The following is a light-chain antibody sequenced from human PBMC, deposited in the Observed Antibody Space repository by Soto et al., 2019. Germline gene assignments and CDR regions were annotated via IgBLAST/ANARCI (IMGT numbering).Light chain of an antibody. CDR1: QSVSSSY. CDR2: GAS. CDR3: QQYGSSPVT. V-gene: IGKV3-20*01. Sequence: EIVLTQSPGTLSLSPGERATLSCRASQSVSSSYLAWYQQKPGQAPRLLIYGASSRATSIPDRFSGSGSGTDFTLTISRLEPEDFAVYYCQQYGSSPVTFGQGTKLEIK. J-gene: IGKJ2*01.